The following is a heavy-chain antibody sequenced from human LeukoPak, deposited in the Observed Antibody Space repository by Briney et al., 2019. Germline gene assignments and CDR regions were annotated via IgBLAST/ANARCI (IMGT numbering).Heavy chain of an antibody. J-gene: IGHJ6*03. CDR2: IYYIGST. Sequence: SETLSLTCTVSGGSISSTPYYWGWIRQPPGKGLEWIGSIYYIGSTYYNPSLKSRVTISVDTSKNQFSLKLSSVTAADTAVYYCARGPLDFKGYSSSWYYYYMDVWGKGTTVTISS. CDR1: GGSISSTPYY. D-gene: IGHD6-13*01. V-gene: IGHV4-39*07. CDR3: ARGPLDFKGYSSSWYYYYMDV.